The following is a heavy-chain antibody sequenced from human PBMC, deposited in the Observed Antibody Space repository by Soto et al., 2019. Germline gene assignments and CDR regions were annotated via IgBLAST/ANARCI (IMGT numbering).Heavy chain of an antibody. J-gene: IGHJ6*02. CDR1: GGSFYNYA. D-gene: IGHD6-6*01. Sequence: QVHLVQSGAEVKKPGSSVKVSCEASGGSFYNYAVTWVRQAHGQGPEWVGSIIPIFDKPNFAQKSQGRLTITADKSTSIAYMELNSLTSGDTAVYYCARRTGLAARLASPAYYGLDVWGQGTTVIVSS. CDR2: IIPIFDKP. V-gene: IGHV1-69*06. CDR3: ARRTGLAARLASPAYYGLDV.